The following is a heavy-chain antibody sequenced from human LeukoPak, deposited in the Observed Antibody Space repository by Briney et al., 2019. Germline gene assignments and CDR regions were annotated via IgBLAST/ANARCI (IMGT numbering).Heavy chain of an antibody. Sequence: SQTLSLTCAVSGGFISSGGYSWSWIRQPPGKGLEWIGYIYHSGSTYYNPSLKSRVTISVDRSKNQFSLKLSSVTAADTAVYYCARGRRVATIGYYFDYWGQGTLVTVSS. D-gene: IGHD5-12*01. CDR1: GGFISSGGYS. J-gene: IGHJ4*02. V-gene: IGHV4-30-2*01. CDR3: ARGRRVATIGYYFDY. CDR2: IYHSGST.